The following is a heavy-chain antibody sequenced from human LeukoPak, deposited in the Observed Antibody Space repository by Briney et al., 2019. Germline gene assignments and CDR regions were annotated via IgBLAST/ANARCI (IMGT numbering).Heavy chain of an antibody. D-gene: IGHD5-18*01. Sequence: ASVKVSCKASGYTFTSYYIHWVRQAPGQGLEWMGIINPSGGRTSYTQNFQGRVAVTRDTPTSTIYMDLSSLTSEDTAVYYCAGTAGYSYGRIDYWGQGTLVTVSS. CDR3: AGTAGYSYGRIDY. CDR1: GYTFTSYY. J-gene: IGHJ4*02. V-gene: IGHV1-46*01. CDR2: INPSGGRT.